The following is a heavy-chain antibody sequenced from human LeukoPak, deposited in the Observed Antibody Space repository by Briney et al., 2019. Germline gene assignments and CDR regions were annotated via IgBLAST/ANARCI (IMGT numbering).Heavy chain of an antibody. CDR3: ARGLATIPTDYYYMDV. CDR2: INPNSGGT. CDR1: GYTFTFYY. Sequence: ASVKVSCKSSGYTFTFYYMHWVRQAPGQGLEWMGWINPNSGGTNYAQKFQGRVTMTRDTSISTAYMELSRLRSDDTAVYYCARGLATIPTDYYYMDVWGKGTTVTVSS. V-gene: IGHV1-2*02. J-gene: IGHJ6*03. D-gene: IGHD5-12*01.